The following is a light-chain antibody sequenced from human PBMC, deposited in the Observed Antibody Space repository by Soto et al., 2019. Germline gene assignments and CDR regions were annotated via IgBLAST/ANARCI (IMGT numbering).Light chain of an antibody. V-gene: IGKV3-11*01. CDR1: PSVTNY. J-gene: IGKJ5*01. CDR3: QQRNIWPPVT. CDR2: GAF. Sequence: EIVLTQSPATLSLSPGERATLSCRASPSVTNYLAWYQQNPGQPPRLLIYGAFNRAAGIPARFSGSGSGTDFTLTISSLEPEDSAVYDCQQRNIWPPVTFGQGTRLEIK.